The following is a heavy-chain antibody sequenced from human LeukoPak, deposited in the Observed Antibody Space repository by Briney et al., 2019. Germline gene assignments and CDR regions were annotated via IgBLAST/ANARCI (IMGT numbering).Heavy chain of an antibody. J-gene: IGHJ4*02. D-gene: IGHD4-17*01. CDR3: ARDSGLTVSGY. CDR1: GLTFGSYS. CDR2: ISTTSSTI. V-gene: IGHV3-48*01. Sequence: GGSLRLSCAASGLTFGSYSLNWVRQAPGKGLEWISYISTTSSTIYYADSVKGRFTISRDNAKNSLYLQMNSLRAEDTAVYYCARDSGLTVSGYWGQGTLVTVSS.